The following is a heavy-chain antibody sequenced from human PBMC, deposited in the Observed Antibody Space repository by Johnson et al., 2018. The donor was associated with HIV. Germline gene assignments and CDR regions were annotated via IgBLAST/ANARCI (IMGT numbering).Heavy chain of an antibody. V-gene: IGHV3-23*04. D-gene: IGHD6-13*01. CDR1: GFTVNSNY. Sequence: VQLVESGGGLVQPGGSLRLSCAASGFTVNSNYMSWVRQAPGQGLEWVSAISGSGGSTYYADSVKGRFTISRDNSKNTLYLQMNSLRADDTAVYYCARVPRIEQQLVHAFDIWGQGTLVTVSA. CDR3: ARVPRIEQQLVHAFDI. J-gene: IGHJ3*02. CDR2: ISGSGGST.